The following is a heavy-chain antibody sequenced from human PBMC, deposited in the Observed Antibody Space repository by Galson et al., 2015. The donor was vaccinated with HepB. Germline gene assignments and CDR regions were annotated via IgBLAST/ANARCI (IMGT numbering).Heavy chain of an antibody. CDR2: IGASGRFT. D-gene: IGHD6-19*01. CDR3: AKKWGSERGVAGSTD. CDR1: GFTFNSYV. V-gene: IGHV3-23*01. J-gene: IGHJ4*02. Sequence: SLRLSCAASGFTFNSYVVGWVRQAPGKGLEWVSSIGASGRFTYYADSVKGRFTISRDNSKNTLYLQMNSLRAEDTAVYYCAKKWGSERGVAGSTDWGQAALVSV.